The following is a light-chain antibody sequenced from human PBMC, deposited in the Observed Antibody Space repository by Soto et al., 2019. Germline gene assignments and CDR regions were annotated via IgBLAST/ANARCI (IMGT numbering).Light chain of an antibody. CDR2: DAS. Sequence: IVLTQSRATLYLSPGERATLSCRASQGVSSYLAWYQQKPGQAPRLLIYDASNRATGIPARFSGSGSGTDFTVTISSLEPEDFAVYYCQQRSNWPLSFTFGPGTKVDIK. J-gene: IGKJ3*01. CDR1: QGVSSY. V-gene: IGKV3-11*01. CDR3: QQRSNWPLSFT.